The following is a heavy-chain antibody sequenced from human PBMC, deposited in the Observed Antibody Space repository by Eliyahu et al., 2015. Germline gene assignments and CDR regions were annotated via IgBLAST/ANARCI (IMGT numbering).Heavy chain of an antibody. CDR3: ARSLKVSLDGFAFDF. Sequence: QLQLQESGPGLVKPSETLSXXCTVSGGSXSSSSYYWGWIRQPPGKGLEWIGNIFYSGITYYNASLKSRVTISVDTSKNQFSLKLSSVTAADTAVYYCARSLKVSLDGFAFDFWGQGTLGTVSS. D-gene: IGHD5-24*01. V-gene: IGHV4-39*01. CDR1: GGSXSSSSYY. J-gene: IGHJ4*02. CDR2: IFYSGIT.